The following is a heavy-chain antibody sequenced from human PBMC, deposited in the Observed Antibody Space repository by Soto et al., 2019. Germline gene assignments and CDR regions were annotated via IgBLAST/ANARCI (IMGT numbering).Heavy chain of an antibody. D-gene: IGHD6-6*01. CDR3: ARRSGAARQYYYYYYGMDV. CDR1: GGTFSSYA. Sequence: SVKVSCKASGGTFSSYAISWVRQAPGQGLEWMGGIIPIFGTANYAQKFQGRVTITADESTSTAYMELSSLRSEDTAVYYCARRSGAARQYYYYYYGMDVWGQGTTVTVSS. V-gene: IGHV1-69*13. J-gene: IGHJ6*02. CDR2: IIPIFGTA.